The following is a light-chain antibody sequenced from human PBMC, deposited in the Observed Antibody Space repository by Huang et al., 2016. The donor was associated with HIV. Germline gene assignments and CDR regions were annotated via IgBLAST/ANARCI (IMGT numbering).Light chain of an antibody. Sequence: EIVMTQSPATLSVSPGERATLSCRASQSVSSNLAWYHQKPGQAPRLLIYCASTRATGVPARFSGSGSGTVFTLTISSLQSEDFAVYYCQHYNNWPYTFGQGTKLEIK. CDR1: QSVSSN. CDR3: QHYNNWPYT. CDR2: CAS. V-gene: IGKV3-15*01. J-gene: IGKJ2*01.